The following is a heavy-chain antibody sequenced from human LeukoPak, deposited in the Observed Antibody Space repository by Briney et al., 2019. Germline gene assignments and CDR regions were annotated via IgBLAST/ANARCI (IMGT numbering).Heavy chain of an antibody. CDR2: ISGSRGST. CDR1: GLTFSSYA. J-gene: IGHJ4*02. CDR3: ARRAGAYSHPYDY. V-gene: IGHV3-23*01. Sequence: GGSLRLSCAASGLTFSSYAMSWVRQAPGKGLEWVSAISGSRGSTHYADSVKGRFTVSRDNSKNTLYLQMNSLRAEDTAVYYCARRAGAYSHPYDYWGQGTLVTVSS. D-gene: IGHD4/OR15-4a*01.